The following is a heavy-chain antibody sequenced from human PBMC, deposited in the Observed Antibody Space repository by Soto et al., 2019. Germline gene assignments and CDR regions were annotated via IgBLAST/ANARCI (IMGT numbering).Heavy chain of an antibody. CDR1: GGSISSYY. D-gene: IGHD2-15*01. J-gene: IGHJ4*02. CDR2: IYHSGST. Sequence: QVQLQESGPGLVKPSETLSLTCTVSGGSISSYYWSWIRQPLGKGLEWIGYIYHSGSTNYNPSLKSRVTISVDTSKNQFSLKLSSVTAADTAVYYCARRYCSSSSCYLDYWGQGTLVTVSS. V-gene: IGHV4-59*08. CDR3: ARRYCSSSSCYLDY.